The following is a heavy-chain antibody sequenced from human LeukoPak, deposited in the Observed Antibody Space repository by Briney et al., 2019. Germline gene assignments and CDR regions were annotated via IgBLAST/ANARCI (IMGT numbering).Heavy chain of an antibody. CDR3: ARRGYYGSGSSGDFDY. V-gene: IGHV3-21*01. Sequence: GGSLRLSCAASGFTFSSYSMNWVRQAPGKGLEWVSSISSSSSYIYYADSVKGRFTISRDNAKNSLYLQMNSLRAEDTAVYYCARRGYYGSGSSGDFDYWGQGTLVTVSS. CDR1: GFTFSSYS. J-gene: IGHJ4*02. CDR2: ISSSSSYI. D-gene: IGHD3-10*01.